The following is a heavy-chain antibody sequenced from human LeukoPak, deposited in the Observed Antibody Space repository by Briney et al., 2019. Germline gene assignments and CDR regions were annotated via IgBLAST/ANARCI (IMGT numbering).Heavy chain of an antibody. CDR2: IYYSGST. CDR1: GGSISNYY. Sequence: ASETLSLTCTVSGGSISNYYWSWIRQPPGKGLEWIGYIYYSGSTYYNPSLKSRVTISVDTSKNQFSLKLSSVTAADTAVYYCARDPLSSSWYWFDPWGQGTLVTVSS. V-gene: IGHV4-59*12. CDR3: ARDPLSSSWYWFDP. J-gene: IGHJ5*02. D-gene: IGHD6-13*01.